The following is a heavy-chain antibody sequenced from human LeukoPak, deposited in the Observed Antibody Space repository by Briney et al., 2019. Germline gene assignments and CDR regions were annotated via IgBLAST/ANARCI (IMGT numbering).Heavy chain of an antibody. D-gene: IGHD2-15*01. Sequence: APVKVSCMASGYTFTGYYMHWVRQAPGQGLEWMGWINPKSGGTNYAQKFQGRVTMARDTSISTAYMELSRLRSDDTAVYYCARGYCSGGSCYSFDCWGQGTLVTVSS. V-gene: IGHV1-2*02. CDR1: GYTFTGYY. CDR3: ARGYCSGGSCYSFDC. CDR2: INPKSGGT. J-gene: IGHJ4*02.